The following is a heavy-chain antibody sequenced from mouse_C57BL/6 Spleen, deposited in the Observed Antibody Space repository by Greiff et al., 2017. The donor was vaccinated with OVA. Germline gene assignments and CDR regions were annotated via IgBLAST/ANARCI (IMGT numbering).Heavy chain of an antibody. Sequence: VKLVESGPGLVQPSQSLSITCTVSGFSLTSYGVHWVRQSPGKGLEWLGVIWSGGSTDYNAAFISRLSISKDNSKSQVFFKMNSLQADDTAIYYCARPSVYDGYFWYFDVWGTGTTVTVSS. D-gene: IGHD2-3*01. V-gene: IGHV2-2*01. CDR3: ARPSVYDGYFWYFDV. CDR1: GFSLTSYG. CDR2: IWSGGST. J-gene: IGHJ1*03.